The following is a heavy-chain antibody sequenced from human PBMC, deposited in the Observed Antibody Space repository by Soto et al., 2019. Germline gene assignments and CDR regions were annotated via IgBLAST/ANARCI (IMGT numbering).Heavy chain of an antibody. J-gene: IGHJ4*02. Sequence: PSETLSLTCTVSGGCISSSSYYWGWIRQPPGKGLEWIATIYYSGSTFYNPSLKSRVTISVDTSKNQFFLKLNSVTAADTAVYYCARQRRYYYDSSGYPDYWGQGTLVTVSS. D-gene: IGHD3-22*01. CDR3: ARQRRYYYDSSGYPDY. CDR1: GGCISSSSYY. V-gene: IGHV4-39*01. CDR2: IYYSGST.